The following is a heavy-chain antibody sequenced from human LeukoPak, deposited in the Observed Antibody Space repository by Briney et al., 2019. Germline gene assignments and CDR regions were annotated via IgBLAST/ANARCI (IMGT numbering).Heavy chain of an antibody. CDR1: GFTFSGSA. V-gene: IGHV3-73*01. CDR2: IRSKANSYAT. Sequence: GGSLRLSCAASGFTFSGSAMHWVRQASGKGLEWVVRIRSKANSYATAYAASVKGRFTISRDDSKNTAYLQMNSLKTEDTAVYYCTNIYSYGSSGGQGTLVTVSS. J-gene: IGHJ4*02. D-gene: IGHD5-18*01. CDR3: TNIYSYGSS.